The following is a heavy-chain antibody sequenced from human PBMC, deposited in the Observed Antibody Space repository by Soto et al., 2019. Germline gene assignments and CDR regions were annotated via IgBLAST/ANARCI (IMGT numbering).Heavy chain of an antibody. D-gene: IGHD3-22*01. J-gene: IGHJ5*02. CDR1: GFSLSTSGAA. Sequence: QINLIESGPTLVKPTQTLTLTCTFSGFSLSTSGAAVGWVRQPPGRALEWLALIYWDGDKRYNAPLGNRLTITKDTSMNQVVLTLTNVDPADTATYYCAHRATMTSFGLIIDNGIWFDPWGQGTRVIVSS. CDR3: AHRATMTSFGLIIDNGIWFDP. CDR2: IYWDGDK. V-gene: IGHV2-5*02.